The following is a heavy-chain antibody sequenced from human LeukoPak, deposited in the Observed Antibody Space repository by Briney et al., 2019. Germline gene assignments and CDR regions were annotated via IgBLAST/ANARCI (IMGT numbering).Heavy chain of an antibody. CDR2: INHSGST. D-gene: IGHD3-10*01. CDR3: ARGGRDYGSGSYYNVLDY. J-gene: IGHJ4*02. CDR1: GGSFSGYY. Sequence: PSETLSLTCAVYGGSFSGYYWSWIRQPPGKGLEWIGEINHSGSTNYNPSLKSRVTISVDTSKNQFSLKLSSVTAADTAVYYCARGGRDYGSGSYYNVLDYWGQGTLVTVSS. V-gene: IGHV4-34*01.